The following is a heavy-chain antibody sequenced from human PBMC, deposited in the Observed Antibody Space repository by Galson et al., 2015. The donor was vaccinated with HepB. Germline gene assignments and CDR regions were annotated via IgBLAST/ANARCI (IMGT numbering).Heavy chain of an antibody. D-gene: IGHD4-23*01. J-gene: IGHJ4*02. CDR2: IYHSGST. V-gene: IGHV5-10-1*01. CDR3: ARSVGGGAVRWANYYFDY. Sequence: QSGAEVKKPGESLMISCKGSGYSFTSYWISWVRQMPGKGLERIGYIYHSGSTYYNPSLKSRVTISVDRSKNQFSLKLSSVTAADTAGYYCARSVGGGAVRWANYYFDYWGQGTLVTVSS. CDR1: GYSFTSYW.